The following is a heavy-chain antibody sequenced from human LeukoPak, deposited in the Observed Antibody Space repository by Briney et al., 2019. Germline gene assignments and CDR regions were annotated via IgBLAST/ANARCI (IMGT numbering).Heavy chain of an antibody. J-gene: IGHJ4*02. CDR2: IIPIFGTA. D-gene: IGHD2-8*02. CDR3: ARVGLSTVGWSSFDY. Sequence: SVKVSCKVSGGTFSSYAISWVRQAPGQGLEWMGGIIPIFGTANYAQKFQSRVTITTDEPTSTAYMELSSLRSEDTAVYYCARVGLSTVGWSSFDYWGQGTLVTVSS. CDR1: GGTFSSYA. V-gene: IGHV1-69*05.